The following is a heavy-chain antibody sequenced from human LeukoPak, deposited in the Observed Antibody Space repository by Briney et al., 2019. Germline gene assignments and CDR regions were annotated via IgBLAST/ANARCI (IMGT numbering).Heavy chain of an antibody. CDR1: GYTFTSYD. J-gene: IGHJ6*02. Sequence: ASVKVSCKASGYTFTSYDINWVRQATGQGLECMGWMNPNSGNTGDAQKFQGRVTMTRNTSISTAYMELSSLRSEDTAVYYCARVLRYYYDSSGGYYYYGMDVWGQGTTVTVSS. D-gene: IGHD3-22*01. V-gene: IGHV1-8*01. CDR3: ARVLRYYYDSSGGYYYYGMDV. CDR2: MNPNSGNT.